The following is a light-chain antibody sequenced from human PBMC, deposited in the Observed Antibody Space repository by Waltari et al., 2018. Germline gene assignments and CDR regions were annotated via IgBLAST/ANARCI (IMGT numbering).Light chain of an antibody. CDR2: AAS. J-gene: IGKJ4*01. V-gene: IGKV1-27*01. CDR3: QKYNSAPFT. CDR1: QGVSNN. Sequence: DMQRAQSPSSLSESVGDKVHITCRASQGVSNNLAWYQQKPGKIPNLLISAASTLQSGVPSRFSGSGSGTEFTLTISSLQPEDVATYYCQKYNSAPFTFGGGTKVEIK.